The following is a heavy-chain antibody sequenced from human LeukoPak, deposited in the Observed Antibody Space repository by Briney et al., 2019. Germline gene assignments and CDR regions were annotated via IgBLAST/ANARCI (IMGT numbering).Heavy chain of an antibody. J-gene: IGHJ6*02. CDR2: NNPNSGGT. V-gene: IGHV1-2*02. CDR1: GYSFTDYY. CDR3: ARESPSAYHGMDV. Sequence: ASVKVSCKASGYSFTDYYIHWVRQAPGLGLEWMGWNNPNSGGTHHLEKFQGRVTMTRDTSISTAYMELSRVSSDDTAVYYCARESPSAYHGMDVWGQGTTVTVSS.